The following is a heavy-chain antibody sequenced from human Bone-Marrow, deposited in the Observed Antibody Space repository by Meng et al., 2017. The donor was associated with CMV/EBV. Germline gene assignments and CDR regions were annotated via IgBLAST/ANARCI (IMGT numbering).Heavy chain of an antibody. V-gene: IGHV3-23*01. Sequence: GGSLGLSCAASGFTFSSYAMSWVRQAPGKGLEWVSAISGSGGSTYYADSVKGRFTISRDNSKNTLYLQMNSLRAEDTAVYYCAKDPPDAEEMATTYYWGQGTLVTVSS. CDR2: ISGSGGST. J-gene: IGHJ4*02. CDR3: AKDPPDAEEMATTYY. CDR1: GFTFSSYA. D-gene: IGHD5-24*01.